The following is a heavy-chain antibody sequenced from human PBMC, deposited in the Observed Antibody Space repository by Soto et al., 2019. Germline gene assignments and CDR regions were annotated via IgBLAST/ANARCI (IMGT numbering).Heavy chain of an antibody. V-gene: IGHV3-30*18. Sequence: PGGSLRLSCAASGFTFSSYGMHWVRQAPGKGLEWVAVISYDGSNKYYADSVKGRFTISRDNSKNTLYLQMNSLRAEDTAVYYCAKERGGPAANRGGMDVWGQGTTVTVSS. CDR3: AKERGGPAANRGGMDV. J-gene: IGHJ6*02. CDR1: GFTFSSYG. CDR2: ISYDGSNK. D-gene: IGHD2-2*01.